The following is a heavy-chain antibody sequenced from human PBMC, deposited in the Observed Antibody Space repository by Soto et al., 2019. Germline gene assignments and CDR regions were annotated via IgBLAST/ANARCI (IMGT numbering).Heavy chain of an antibody. CDR1: GYTFTSYG. CDR2: ISAYNGNT. Sequence: QVQLVQSGAEVKKPGASVKVSCKASGYTFTSYGISWVRQAPGQGLEWMGWISAYNGNTNYAQKFQGRVTITADESTSTAYMELSSLRSEDTAVYYCATRPAARSYYYGMDVWGQGTTVTVSS. V-gene: IGHV1-18*04. D-gene: IGHD6-6*01. J-gene: IGHJ6*02. CDR3: ATRPAARSYYYGMDV.